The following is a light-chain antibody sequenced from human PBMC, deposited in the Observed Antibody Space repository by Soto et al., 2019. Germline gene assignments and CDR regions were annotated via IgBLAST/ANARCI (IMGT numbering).Light chain of an antibody. Sequence: EIVMTQSPATLSVSPGERATLSCRASQSVSSNVAWYQQIPGQTPRLLIYGAFNRATGIPARFSGSGSGTDFTLTISSLEPEDSAIYYCQQRNIWPPVTFGQGTRLEIK. CDR1: QSVSSN. V-gene: IGKV3-11*01. CDR3: QQRNIWPPVT. CDR2: GAF. J-gene: IGKJ5*01.